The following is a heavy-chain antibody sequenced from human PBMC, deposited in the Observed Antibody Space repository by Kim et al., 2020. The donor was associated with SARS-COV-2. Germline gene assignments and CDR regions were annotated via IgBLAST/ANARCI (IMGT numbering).Heavy chain of an antibody. CDR2: ISGSGGST. CDR3: AKESVRPVAPNSPNYDFCSGYPLCFYYCGIDV. D-gene: IGHD3-3*01. V-gene: IGHV3-23*01. J-gene: IGHJ6*02. CDR1: GFTFSSYA. Sequence: GGSLRLSCAASGFTFSSYAMSWVRQAPGKGLEWVSAISGSGGSTYYADSVKGRFTISRDNSKNTLYLQMNSLRAEDTAVYYCAKESVRPVAPNSPNYDFCSGYPLCFYYCGIDVWGPGDTVTVS.